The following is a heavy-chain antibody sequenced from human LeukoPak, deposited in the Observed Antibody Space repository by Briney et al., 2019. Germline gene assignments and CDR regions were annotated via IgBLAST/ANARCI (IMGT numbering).Heavy chain of an antibody. CDR2: ISWYGGST. J-gene: IGHJ6*03. Sequence: GGSLRLSCAASGFTFDDYTMHWVRQAPGKGLEWVSLISWYGGSTSYADSVKGRFTISRDNSKNSLYLQMNSLRTEDTALYYCAKGDKYYYYMDVWGKGTTVTVSS. V-gene: IGHV3-43*01. CDR3: AKGDKYYYYMDV. D-gene: IGHD2-15*01. CDR1: GFTFDDYT.